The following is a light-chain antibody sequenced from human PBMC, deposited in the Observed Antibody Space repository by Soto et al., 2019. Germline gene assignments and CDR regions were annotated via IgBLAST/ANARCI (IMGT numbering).Light chain of an antibody. V-gene: IGLV2-14*01. CDR1: SSDIGGYNY. CDR2: EVS. CDR3: SSYTSSTTWV. J-gene: IGLJ3*02. Sequence: QSALTQPASVSGSPGQSITISCTGTSSDIGGYNYVSWYQQHPGEAPKLMIYEVSNRPSGVSNRFSGSKSGNTASLTISGLQAEDEADYYCSSYTSSTTWVFGGGTKLTVL.